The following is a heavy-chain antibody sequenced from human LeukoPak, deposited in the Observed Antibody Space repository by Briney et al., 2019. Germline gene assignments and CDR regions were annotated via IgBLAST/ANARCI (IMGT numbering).Heavy chain of an antibody. V-gene: IGHV3-7*01. J-gene: IGHJ4*02. Sequence: GGSLRLSCAASGFTFSNYWMTWVRQAPGKGLEWVANIKQDGSEKNYVDPVTGRFTISRDNAKNSLYLQMNSLRAEDTAVYFCARPYYYSSGSHPYWGQGSLVTVSS. D-gene: IGHD3-10*01. CDR3: ARPYYYSSGSHPY. CDR1: GFTFSNYW. CDR2: IKQDGSEK.